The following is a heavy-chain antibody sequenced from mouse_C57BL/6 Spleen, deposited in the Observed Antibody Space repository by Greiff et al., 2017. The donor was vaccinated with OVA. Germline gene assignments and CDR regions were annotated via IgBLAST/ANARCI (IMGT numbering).Heavy chain of an antibody. CDR1: GFSLTSYG. Sequence: QVQLQQSGPGLVQPSQSLSITCTVSGFSLTSYGVHWVRQSPGKGLEWLGVIWRGGSTDYNAAFMSRLSITKDNTKSQVFCKMNSLQADDTAIYYCATSYYSNLYYAMDYWGQGTSVTVAS. CDR3: ATSYYSNLYYAMDY. D-gene: IGHD2-5*01. V-gene: IGHV2-5*01. CDR2: IWRGGST. J-gene: IGHJ4*01.